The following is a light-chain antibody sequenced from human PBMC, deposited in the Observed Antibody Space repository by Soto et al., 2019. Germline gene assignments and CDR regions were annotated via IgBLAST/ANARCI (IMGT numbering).Light chain of an antibody. J-gene: IGKJ5*01. V-gene: IGKV3-20*01. Sequence: EIVFTQSPATLSLSPGERATLSCSASQSVSSTYLGWYQQHPGQPPRLLMSGTSNRATGTPDRFSGSGSGTDFTLTISRLEPEDFAVYYCQQYGSPPITFGQGTRLEIK. CDR2: GTS. CDR1: QSVSSTY. CDR3: QQYGSPPIT.